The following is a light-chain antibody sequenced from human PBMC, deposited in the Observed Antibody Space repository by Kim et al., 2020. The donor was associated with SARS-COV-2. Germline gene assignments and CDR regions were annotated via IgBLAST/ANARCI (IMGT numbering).Light chain of an antibody. CDR2: GAS. V-gene: IGKV3-15*01. Sequence: EIVMTQSPATLSVSPGERATLSCRASQSVSNNLAWYQHKPGQPPRLLIYGASTRATGVPARFSGSGSGTDFTLTVSSLQSEDFAVYYCHQYNDWPPGDTFGQGSKVEI. CDR3: HQYNDWPPGDT. CDR1: QSVSNN. J-gene: IGKJ2*01.